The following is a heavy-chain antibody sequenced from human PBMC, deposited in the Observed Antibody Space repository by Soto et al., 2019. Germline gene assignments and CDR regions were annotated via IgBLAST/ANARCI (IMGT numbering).Heavy chain of an antibody. CDR2: IIPIFGTA. D-gene: IGHD4-4*01. CDR3: ARCRVMVYSTSGDYYYYGMDV. Sequence: QVQLVQSGAEVKKPGSSVKVSCKASGGTFSSYAISWVRQAPGQGLEWMGGIIPIFGTANYAQKFQGRVTITADESTSTAYMELSSLRSEDTAVYYCARCRVMVYSTSGDYYYYGMDVWGQGTTVTVSS. J-gene: IGHJ6*02. CDR1: GGTFSSYA. V-gene: IGHV1-69*01.